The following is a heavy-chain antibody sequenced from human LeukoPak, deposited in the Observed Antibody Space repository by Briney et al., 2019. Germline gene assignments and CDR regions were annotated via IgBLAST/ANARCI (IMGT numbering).Heavy chain of an antibody. J-gene: IGHJ6*02. CDR1: GYTFTGYY. CDR2: INPNSGGT. CDR3: ARDYYGSGSYPRYYGMDV. Sequence: LGASVKVSCKASGYTFTGYYMHWVRQAPGQGLEWMGWINPNSGGTNYAQKFQVRVTRTRDTSISTAYMELSRLRSDDTAVYYCARDYYGSGSYPRYYGMDVWGQGTTVTVSS. V-gene: IGHV1-2*03. D-gene: IGHD3-10*01.